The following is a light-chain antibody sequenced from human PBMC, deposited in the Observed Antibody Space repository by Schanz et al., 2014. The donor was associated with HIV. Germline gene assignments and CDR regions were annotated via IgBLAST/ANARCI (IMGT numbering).Light chain of an antibody. J-gene: IGLJ3*02. CDR1: SSDVGHYDY. Sequence: QSALTQPPSASGSRGQSVTISCTGTSSDVGHYDYVSWYQQHPGKAPKLMIYEVSKRPSGVPDRFSGSKSGNTASLTVSGLQADDEADYYCQSYDSSLSGVFGGGTKLTVL. CDR3: QSYDSSLSGV. V-gene: IGLV2-8*01. CDR2: EVS.